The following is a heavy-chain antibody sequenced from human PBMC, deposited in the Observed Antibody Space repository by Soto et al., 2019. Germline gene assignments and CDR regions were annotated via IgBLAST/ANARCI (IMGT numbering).Heavy chain of an antibody. CDR3: ARRTVNIRTFYSGLKAHCFDY. V-gene: IGHV4-39*01. D-gene: IGHD6-19*01. Sequence: QLQLQESGPGLVKPSETLSLTCAVSGGSISSSSYYWGWIRQPPGKGLEWIGSIYYSGSTYYTPSLLNRVAISVDTSKNQFSLKLNSVTAADTAVYYCARRTVNIRTFYSGLKAHCFDYWGQGTLVTVSS. J-gene: IGHJ4*02. CDR2: IYYSGST. CDR1: GGSISSSSYY.